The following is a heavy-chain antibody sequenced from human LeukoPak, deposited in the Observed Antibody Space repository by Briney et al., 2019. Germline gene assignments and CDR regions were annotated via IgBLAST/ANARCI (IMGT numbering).Heavy chain of an antibody. CDR3: ARGRVYYCSSTSCYQWARKPPMYGNWFDP. CDR1: GGSFSGYY. Sequence: SETLSLTCAVYGGSFSGYYWSWIRQPPGQGLEWIGEINHSGSTNYNPSLKSRVTISVDTSKHQFSLKLSSVTAADTAVYYCARGRVYYCSSTSCYQWARKPPMYGNWFDPWGQGTLVTVSS. D-gene: IGHD2-2*01. V-gene: IGHV4-34*01. J-gene: IGHJ5*02. CDR2: INHSGST.